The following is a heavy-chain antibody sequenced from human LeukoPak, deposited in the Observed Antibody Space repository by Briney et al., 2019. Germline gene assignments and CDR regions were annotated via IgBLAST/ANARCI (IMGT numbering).Heavy chain of an antibody. CDR2: IGTSGRT. V-gene: IGHV3-23*01. CDR3: AKDLDSTGYFSYNY. Sequence: GGSLRLSCAGSGFTFSSYAMNWVRQAPGKGLEWISLIGTSGRTHYADSVKGRFTISRDNSKSTLYLQMNSLRVEDTALYHCAKDLDSTGYFSYNYWGRGTLVTVSS. D-gene: IGHD3-22*01. CDR1: GFTFSSYA. J-gene: IGHJ4*02.